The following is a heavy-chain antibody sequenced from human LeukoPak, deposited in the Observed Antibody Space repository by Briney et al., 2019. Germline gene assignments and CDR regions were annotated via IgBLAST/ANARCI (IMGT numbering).Heavy chain of an antibody. CDR2: IYPGDSDT. Sequence: GESLKISCKGSGYSFTSYWIGWVRQMPGKGLEWMGIIYPGDSDTRYSPSFQGQVTISADKSISTAYLQWSSLKASDTAMYYCARRVATIHFNYYYYYMDVWGKGTTVTVSS. J-gene: IGHJ6*03. CDR1: GYSFTSYW. CDR3: ARRVATIHFNYYYYYMDV. V-gene: IGHV5-51*01. D-gene: IGHD5-12*01.